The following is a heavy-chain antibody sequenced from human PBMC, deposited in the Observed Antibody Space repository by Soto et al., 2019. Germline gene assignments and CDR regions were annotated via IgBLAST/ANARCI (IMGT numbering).Heavy chain of an antibody. D-gene: IGHD4-17*01. CDR3: AKESRRYGDYDN. Sequence: QVQLVESGGGVVQPGRSLRLSGAASGFTFDSYDMHWVRQAPGKGLEWVAVISYGGSDKYYADSVKGRFTISRDNSKNTLSLQMNSLRDEDTALYYCAKESRRYGDYDNWGQGTLVTVSS. J-gene: IGHJ4*02. V-gene: IGHV3-30*18. CDR1: GFTFDSYD. CDR2: ISYGGSDK.